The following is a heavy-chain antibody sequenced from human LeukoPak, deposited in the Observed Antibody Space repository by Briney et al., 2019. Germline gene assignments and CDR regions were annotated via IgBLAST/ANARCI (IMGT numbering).Heavy chain of an antibody. J-gene: IGHJ4*02. CDR2: IRSKANSYAT. D-gene: IGHD6-19*01. Sequence: PGGSLRLSCAASGLTFSSYGMHWVRQASGKGLEWVGRIRSKANSYATAYAASVKGRFTISRDDSKNTAYLQMNSLKTEDTAVYYCTRQPPTIGSSGWYKRGGGFDYWGQGTLVTVSS. CDR3: TRQPPTIGSSGWYKRGGGFDY. V-gene: IGHV3-73*01. CDR1: GLTFSSYG.